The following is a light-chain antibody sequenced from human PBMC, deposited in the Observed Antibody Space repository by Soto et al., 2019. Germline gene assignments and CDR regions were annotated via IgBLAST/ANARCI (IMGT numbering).Light chain of an antibody. CDR3: QQYYKLPPFT. Sequence: EIVMTQSPATLSVSPGERATLSCRASQRIDTSLAWYQQRPGQAPRLLLYNAATRATGIPARFSGRGFGTEFTLTISSLQSEDFALYYCQQYYKLPPFTFGPGTKVDI. CDR2: NAA. J-gene: IGKJ3*01. V-gene: IGKV3-15*01. CDR1: QRIDTS.